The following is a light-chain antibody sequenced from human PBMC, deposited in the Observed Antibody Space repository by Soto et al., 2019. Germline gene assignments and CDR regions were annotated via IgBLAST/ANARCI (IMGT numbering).Light chain of an antibody. CDR2: DVT. V-gene: IGLV2-11*01. Sequence: QSALTQPPSVSGSPGQSVTISCTGTSRDVGGYDYVSWYQQHPGKAPKLLIYDVTKRPSGVPDRFSGSKSGNTASLTISGRQAEDEADFFCCSYGGSFPYVFGTGTKLTVL. CDR1: SRDVGGYDY. CDR3: CSYGGSFPYV. J-gene: IGLJ1*01.